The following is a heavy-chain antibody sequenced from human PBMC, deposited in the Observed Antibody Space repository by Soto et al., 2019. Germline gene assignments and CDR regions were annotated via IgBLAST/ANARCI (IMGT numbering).Heavy chain of an antibody. CDR2: IYYSGST. J-gene: IGHJ4*02. Sequence: PSETLSLTCTVSGGSISSYYWSWIRQPPGKGLEWIGYIYYSGSTNYNPSLKSRVTISVDTSKNHFSLKLSSVTAADTAVYYCARGAQDPYGSGSKFWDYWGQGTLVTVSS. V-gene: IGHV4-59*01. CDR3: ARGAQDPYGSGSKFWDY. D-gene: IGHD3-10*01. CDR1: GGSISSYY.